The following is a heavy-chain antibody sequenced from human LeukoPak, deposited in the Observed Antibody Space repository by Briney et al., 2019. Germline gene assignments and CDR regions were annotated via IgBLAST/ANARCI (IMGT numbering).Heavy chain of an antibody. J-gene: IGHJ2*01. CDR2: ILASGTT. D-gene: IGHD3-10*01. CDR1: GFNFGGFA. V-gene: IGHV3-23*01. CDR3: AKDLDFGDGRWEFDP. Sequence: GGSLRLSCAASGFNFGGFAMAWVRQTPGRGLEWVSGILASGTTFYADSVKGRFTISRDNSNNILFLQLNSLIVDDAAVYFCAKDLDFGDGRWEFDPCGPGTLVTV.